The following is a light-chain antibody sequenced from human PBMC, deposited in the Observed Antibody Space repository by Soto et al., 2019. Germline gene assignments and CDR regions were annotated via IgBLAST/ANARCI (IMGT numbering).Light chain of an antibody. Sequence: DIQLTQSPSSLSASVTERVTITCRASQAINNNLNWYQQKLGKAPELLIYRASTLQSGVPSRFSGSGSGIDFTLTISSLEHEDFGTYYCHQSYSTPYTFGQGTKVEIK. V-gene: IGKV1-39*01. CDR3: HQSYSTPYT. CDR1: QAINNN. J-gene: IGKJ2*01. CDR2: RAS.